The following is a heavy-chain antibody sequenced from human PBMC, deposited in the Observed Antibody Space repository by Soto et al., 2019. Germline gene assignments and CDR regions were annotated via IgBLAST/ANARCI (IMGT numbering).Heavy chain of an antibody. CDR3: AREDRAYCGGDCYSPFDY. J-gene: IGHJ4*02. D-gene: IGHD2-21*02. V-gene: IGHV1-3*01. CDR2: INAGNGNT. Sequence: SVKVSCKASGYTFTSYAMHWVRQAPGQRLEWMGWINAGNGNTKYSQKFQGRVTITRDKSASTAYMELSSLRSEDTAVYYCAREDRAYCGGDCYSPFDYWGQGTLVTVS. CDR1: GYTFTSYA.